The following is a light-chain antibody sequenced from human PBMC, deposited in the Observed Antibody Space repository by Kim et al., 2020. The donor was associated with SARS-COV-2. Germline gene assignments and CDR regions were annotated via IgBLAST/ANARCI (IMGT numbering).Light chain of an antibody. CDR3: QQYGSAPYT. V-gene: IGKV3-20*01. CDR1: QIVSSNY. J-gene: IGKJ2*01. CDR2: ASS. Sequence: EIVLTQSPGTLSMSPGERATLSCRASQIVSSNYLAWYQQKPGQAPRLLISASSTRATGIPDRFSGSGSGADFTLTISSLEPEDFAVYYCQQYGSAPYTFGLGTKVDIK.